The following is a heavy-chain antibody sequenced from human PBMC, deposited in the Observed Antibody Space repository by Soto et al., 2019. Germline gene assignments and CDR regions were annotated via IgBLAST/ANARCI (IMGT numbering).Heavy chain of an antibody. CDR3: ARAPYSNAWYRFDL. D-gene: IGHD4-4*01. Sequence: GGSLRLSCEASGFTFSGYWMSWVRQAPGKGLGWVADIKHDGSVQYYVDSVKGRLTISRDNAKKQLYLQMNGLRAEDTALYYCARAPYSNAWYRFDLWGQGTLVTVSS. CDR2: IKHDGSVQ. V-gene: IGHV3-7*03. J-gene: IGHJ4*02. CDR1: GFTFSGYW.